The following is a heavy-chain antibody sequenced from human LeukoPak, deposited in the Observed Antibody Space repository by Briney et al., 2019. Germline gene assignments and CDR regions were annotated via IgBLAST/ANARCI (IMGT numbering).Heavy chain of an antibody. Sequence: NPSETLSLTCTVSGGSISSRSYYWGWIRQSPEKGLEWIGSIYYNGDSYYNPSLKSRVTISVDTSKNQFSLKLSSVTAADTAVYYCARVSSSWYYFDYWGQGTLVTVSS. CDR3: ARVSSSWYYFDY. CDR1: GGSISSRSYY. CDR2: IYYNGDS. J-gene: IGHJ4*02. D-gene: IGHD6-13*01. V-gene: IGHV4-39*07.